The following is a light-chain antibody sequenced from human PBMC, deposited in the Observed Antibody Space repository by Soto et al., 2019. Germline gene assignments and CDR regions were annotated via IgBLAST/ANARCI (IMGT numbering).Light chain of an antibody. J-gene: IGKJ5*01. V-gene: IGKV1-16*01. CDR2: AAS. CDR3: QHYDGYPQI. CDR1: QGISTF. Sequence: DIQMTQSPSSLSASVGDSVTITCRASQGISTFLAWFQQKPGKAPKTLIYAASSLHSGVPSRFSGSGSGTDFTLTISSLQPEDFATYYCQHYDGYPQIFGQGTRLEIK.